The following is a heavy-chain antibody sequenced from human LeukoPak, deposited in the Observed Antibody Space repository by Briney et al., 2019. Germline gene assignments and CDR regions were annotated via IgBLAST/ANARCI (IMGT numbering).Heavy chain of an antibody. CDR1: GFTFSSYV. J-gene: IGHJ6*02. CDR3: ARDMECSGTTCYSDGVDV. D-gene: IGHD2-2*01. V-gene: IGHV3-33*01. Sequence: GGSLRLSCAASGFTFSSYVIHWVRQAPGTGLEWVAVIWYDGSNKYYAESVKGRFIISRDNSKNIVYLQMNSLRTDDTAVYFCARDMECSGTTCYSDGVDVWGQGTTVTVSS. CDR2: IWYDGSNK.